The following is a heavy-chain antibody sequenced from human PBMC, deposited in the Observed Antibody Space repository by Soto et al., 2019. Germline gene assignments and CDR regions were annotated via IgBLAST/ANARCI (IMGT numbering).Heavy chain of an antibody. J-gene: IGHJ4*02. V-gene: IGHV4-30-2*01. CDR1: GGSISSGGYS. D-gene: IGHD3-22*01. CDR3: ARANTLGYYYDSSGYYFDY. Sequence: PSETLSLTCAVSGGSISSGGYSWSWIRQPPGKGLGWIGYIYHSGSTYYNPSLKRRVTISVDRSKNQFSLKLSSVTAADTAVYYCARANTLGYYYDSSGYYFDYWGQGALVTVSS. CDR2: IYHSGST.